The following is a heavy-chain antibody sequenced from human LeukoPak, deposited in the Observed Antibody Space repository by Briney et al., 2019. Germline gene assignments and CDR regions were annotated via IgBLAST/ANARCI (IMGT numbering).Heavy chain of an antibody. J-gene: IGHJ4*02. D-gene: IGHD2-21*02. Sequence: GSSVKVSCKTSGGTFSSYTISWVRQAHGQGLEWMGGIIPVFGTPHYAQKFQDRVTITADASTSTAYMELSSLRSEDTAVYYCARAYMTATRHFDSWGQGTLVTVSS. CDR2: IIPVFGTP. V-gene: IGHV1-69*01. CDR1: GGTFSSYT. CDR3: ARAYMTATRHFDS.